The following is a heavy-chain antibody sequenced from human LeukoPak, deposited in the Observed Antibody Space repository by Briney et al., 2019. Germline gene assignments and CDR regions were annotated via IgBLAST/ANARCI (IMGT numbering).Heavy chain of an antibody. CDR3: ASYSSGWGAFDY. J-gene: IGHJ4*02. D-gene: IGHD6-19*01. CDR1: GFTVSSNN. Sequence: GGSLRLSCAASGFTVSSNNMSWVRPAPGKGLVWVSVIYSGGSTYYADSVKGRFTISRDNSKNTLYLQMNSLRAEDTAVYYCASYSSGWGAFDYGGQATLVTVSS. CDR2: IYSGGST. V-gene: IGHV3-53*01.